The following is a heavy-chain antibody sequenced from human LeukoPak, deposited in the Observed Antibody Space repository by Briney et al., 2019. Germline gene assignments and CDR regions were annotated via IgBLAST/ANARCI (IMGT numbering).Heavy chain of an antibody. CDR1: GGSISSYY. CDR2: IYYSGST. J-gene: IGHJ4*02. V-gene: IGHV4-59*01. D-gene: IGHD3-22*01. Sequence: SETLSLTCTVSGGSISSYYWSWIRQPPGKGLEWIGYIYYSGSTNYNPSLKSRVIISLDTSKNQFSLKLSSVTAADTAMYYCARGSVSPLPLGSRITMIVPTGIWGQGTLVTVSS. CDR3: ARGSVSPLPLGSRITMIVPTGI.